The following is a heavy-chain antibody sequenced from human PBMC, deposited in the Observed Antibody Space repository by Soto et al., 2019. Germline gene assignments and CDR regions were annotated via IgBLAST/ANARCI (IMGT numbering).Heavy chain of an antibody. CDR2: ISGSGGNT. Sequence: EEHLLESGGGLVQPGGSLRLSCAAYGFTFRNFAMSWLRQAPGKGLEWDSDISGSGGNTYYADSVKGRFTISRDNYKNMVYLQMNTLGAAGAARYYCADDCGPNWNDEDFHHWGQGTLVTVSS. CDR1: GFTFRNFA. V-gene: IGHV3-23*01. D-gene: IGHD1-20*01. CDR3: ADDCGPNWNDEDFHH. J-gene: IGHJ1*01.